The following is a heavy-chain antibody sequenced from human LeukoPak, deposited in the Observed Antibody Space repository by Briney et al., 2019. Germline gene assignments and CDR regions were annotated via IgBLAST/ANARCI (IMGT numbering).Heavy chain of an antibody. Sequence: PSETLSLTCTVSGGSISSSSYYWGWIRQPPGKGLEWIGSIYYSGSTYYNPSLKSRVTISVDTSKNQLSLKLSFVTAADTAVYYCARATRGLRGCYYYYYMDVWGKGTTVTVSS. J-gene: IGHJ6*03. CDR2: IYYSGST. V-gene: IGHV4-39*07. D-gene: IGHD2-15*01. CDR1: GGSISSSSYY. CDR3: ARATRGLRGCYYYYYMDV.